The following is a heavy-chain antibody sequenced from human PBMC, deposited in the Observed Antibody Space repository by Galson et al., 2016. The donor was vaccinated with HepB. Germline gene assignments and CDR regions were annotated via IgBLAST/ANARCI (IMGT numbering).Heavy chain of an antibody. J-gene: IGHJ4*02. CDR3: TREHLQRRTGLDL. Sequence: SLRLSCAASRFTFGSHVMHWVRQAPGKGLEYVSGISYNVWTTYYGNSVKGRFTISRDSSKDTLSLQLDSLRVEDTAVYYCTREHLQRRTGLDLWGRGTPVTVSS. CDR1: RFTFGSHV. V-gene: IGHV3-64*01. D-gene: IGHD6-25*01. CDR2: ISYNVWTT.